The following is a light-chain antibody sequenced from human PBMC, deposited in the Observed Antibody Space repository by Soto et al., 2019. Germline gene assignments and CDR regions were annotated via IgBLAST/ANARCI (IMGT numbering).Light chain of an antibody. Sequence: DIQMTQSPSTLSASIGDRVTITCRASQNIMTWLAWHQQKPGKAPKLLIFKASDLDVGVPSRFAGSGSGTEFTLIISNLQPDDVATYYCQQYNAYSPWTFGQGTKVEIK. CDR3: QQYNAYSPWT. V-gene: IGKV1-5*03. CDR1: QNIMTW. CDR2: KAS. J-gene: IGKJ1*01.